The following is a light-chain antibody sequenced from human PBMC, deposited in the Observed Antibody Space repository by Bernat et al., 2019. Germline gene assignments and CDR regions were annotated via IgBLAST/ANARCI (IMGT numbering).Light chain of an antibody. CDR2: ATS. CDR1: QSVSSSY. Sequence: EIVLTQSPGTLSLSPGETATLSCRASQSVSSSYLAWYQQKPGQAPRLLMYATSSRATGIPDRFSGSVSGIDFTLTISRLEPEDFAVYYCQVYGNSPPAYTFGQGTKLEIQ. V-gene: IGKV3-20*01. CDR3: QVYGNSPPAYT. J-gene: IGKJ2*01.